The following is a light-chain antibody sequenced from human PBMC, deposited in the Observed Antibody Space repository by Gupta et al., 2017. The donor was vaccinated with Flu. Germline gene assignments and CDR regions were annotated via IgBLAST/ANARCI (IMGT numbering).Light chain of an antibody. J-gene: IGKJ1*01. CDR1: QGIDTY. CDR3: QKDNMAPWT. CDR2: AAS. V-gene: IGKV1-27*01. Sequence: DIQMTQSPSSLSASIGDRVTITCRASQGIDTYLAWYQHRAGKVPKLLIYAASALQSGVPSRFSGSGSGTDFTLTISSLQPEDVATYYCQKDNMAPWTFSQGTKVEIK.